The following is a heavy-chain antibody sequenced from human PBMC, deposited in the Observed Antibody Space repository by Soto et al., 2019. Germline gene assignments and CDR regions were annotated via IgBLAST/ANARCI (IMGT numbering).Heavy chain of an antibody. D-gene: IGHD4-4*01. CDR1: GYSFTSYW. CDR2: IYPGDSDT. J-gene: IGHJ6*02. Sequence: PGESLNISCKGCGYSFTSYWIGWVRQMPGKGLEWMGIIYPGDSDTRYSPSFQGQVTISADKSISTAYLQWSSLKASDTAMYYCARQKRNSNYVLGYYYYGMDVWGQGTTVTVSS. V-gene: IGHV5-51*01. CDR3: ARQKRNSNYVLGYYYYGMDV.